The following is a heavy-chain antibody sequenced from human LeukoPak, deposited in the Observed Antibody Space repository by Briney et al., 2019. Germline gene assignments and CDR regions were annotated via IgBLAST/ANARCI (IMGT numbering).Heavy chain of an antibody. V-gene: IGHV1-69*01. Sequence: SVKVSCKASGGTISSYAISWVRQAPGQGLEWMGGIIPIFGTANYAQKFQGRVTITADESTSTAYMELSSLRSEDTAVYYCARGTAAVNFPFDYWGQGTLVTVSS. CDR1: GGTISSYA. J-gene: IGHJ4*02. D-gene: IGHD6-13*01. CDR2: IIPIFGTA. CDR3: ARGTAAVNFPFDY.